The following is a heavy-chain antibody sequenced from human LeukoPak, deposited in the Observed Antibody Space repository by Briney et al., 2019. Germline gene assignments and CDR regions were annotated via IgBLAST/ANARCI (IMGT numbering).Heavy chain of an antibody. CDR1: AYSFTAYY. Sequence: GASVTVSFKPTAYSFTAYYILWMRQAPGQGLECMGWINLYNGATKYAQRFQSRVTMTRDTSISTAYLELSRLRSDDTATYYCASWAGGNEPVASFDYWGQGTLVTVSS. CDR2: INLYNGAT. V-gene: IGHV1-2*02. J-gene: IGHJ4*02. CDR3: ASWAGGNEPVASFDY. D-gene: IGHD1-14*01.